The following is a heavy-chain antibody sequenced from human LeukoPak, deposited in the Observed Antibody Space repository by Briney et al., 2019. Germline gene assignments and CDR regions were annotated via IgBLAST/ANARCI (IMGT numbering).Heavy chain of an antibody. D-gene: IGHD6-6*01. Sequence: PGGSLRLSCAASGFTFSSYWMSWVRQAPGKGLEWVANIKQDGSEKYYVDSVKGRFTISRDNAKNSLYLQMNSLRAEDTAVYYCARVKGQLVFEWLDYWGQGTLVTVSS. V-gene: IGHV3-7*01. CDR2: IKQDGSEK. J-gene: IGHJ4*02. CDR3: ARVKGQLVFEWLDY. CDR1: GFTFSSYW.